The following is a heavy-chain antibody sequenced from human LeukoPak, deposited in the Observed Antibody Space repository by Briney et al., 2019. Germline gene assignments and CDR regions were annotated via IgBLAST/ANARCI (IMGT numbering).Heavy chain of an antibody. Sequence: GRSLRLSCAASGFTFSSYAMHWVRQAPGKGLEWVAVISYDGSNKYYADSVKGRFTISRDNSKNTLYLQMNSLRAEDTAVYYCAREGRGYSYGFDYWGQGTLVTVSS. CDR1: GFTFSSYA. J-gene: IGHJ4*02. CDR3: AREGRGYSYGFDY. D-gene: IGHD5-18*01. V-gene: IGHV3-30-3*01. CDR2: ISYDGSNK.